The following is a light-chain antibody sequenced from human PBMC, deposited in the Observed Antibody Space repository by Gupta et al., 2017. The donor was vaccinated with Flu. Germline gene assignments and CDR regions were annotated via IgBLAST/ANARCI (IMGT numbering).Light chain of an antibody. CDR3: RQHNNYPFT. J-gene: IGKJ4*01. CDR2: DAT. Sequence: PSSLSASVGDRVTITCRASQEIGNALGWYQQKPGKAPKRLIYDATKGQGGVPSRFSGSGCGTEFTLTISSRQPEDFATYYCRQHNNYPFTFGGGTKVEIK. V-gene: IGKV1-17*01. CDR1: QEIGNA.